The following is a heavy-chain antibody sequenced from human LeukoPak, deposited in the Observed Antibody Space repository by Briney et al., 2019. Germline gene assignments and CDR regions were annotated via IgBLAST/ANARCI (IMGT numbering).Heavy chain of an antibody. CDR2: IIPIFGTA. J-gene: IGHJ4*02. V-gene: IGHV1-69*13. CDR1: GGTFSSYA. Sequence: SVKASCKASGGTFSSYAISWVRQAPGQGLEWTGGIIPIFGTANYAQKFQGRVTITADESTGKAYMELSSLRSEDTAVYYCAREGDGVQLWHTQIYFDYWGQGTLVTVSS. CDR3: AREGDGVQLWHTQIYFDY. D-gene: IGHD5-18*01.